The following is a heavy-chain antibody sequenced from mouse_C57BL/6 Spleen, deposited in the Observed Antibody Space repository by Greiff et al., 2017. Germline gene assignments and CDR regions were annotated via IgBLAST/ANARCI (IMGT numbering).Heavy chain of an antibody. V-gene: IGHV2-9-1*01. CDR2: IWTGGGT. CDR3: ARNSITTVYYAMDY. CDR1: GFSFTSYA. Sequence: VNVVESGPGLVAPSQSLSITCTVSGFSFTSYAISWVRQPPGKGLEWLGVIWTGGGTNYNSALKSRLSISKDNSKSQVFLKMNSLQTDDTARYYCARNSITTVYYAMDYWGQGTSVTVSS. J-gene: IGHJ4*01. D-gene: IGHD1-1*01.